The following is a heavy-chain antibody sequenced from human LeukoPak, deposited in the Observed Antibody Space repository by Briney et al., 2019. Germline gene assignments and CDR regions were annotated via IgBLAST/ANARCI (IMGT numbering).Heavy chain of an antibody. D-gene: IGHD3-3*01. CDR1: GGSFSGYY. CDR3: ARGSSNDFWSGYYRYYYGMDV. J-gene: IGHJ6*02. V-gene: IGHV4-34*01. Sequence: PSETLSLTCAVYGGSFSGYYWSWIRQPPGKGLEWIREINQSGSTNYNPSLKSRVTISVDTSKNQFSLKLSSVTAADTAVYYCARGSSNDFWSGYYRYYYGMDVWGQGTTVTVSS. CDR2: INQSGST.